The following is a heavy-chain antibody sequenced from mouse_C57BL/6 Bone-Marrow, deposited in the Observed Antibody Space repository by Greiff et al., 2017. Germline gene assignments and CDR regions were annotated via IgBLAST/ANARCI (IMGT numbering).Heavy chain of an antibody. CDR3: ARDGSSYGDY. Sequence: QVQLQQPGAELVKPGASVKMSCKASGYTFTSYWITWVKQRPGQGLEWIGDIYPGSGSTNYNEKFKSKATRTVATTSRTAYMQLSSLTSEDSAVYYCARDGSSYGDYWGQGTTLTVSS. J-gene: IGHJ2*01. CDR2: IYPGSGST. D-gene: IGHD1-1*01. V-gene: IGHV1-55*01. CDR1: GYTFTSYW.